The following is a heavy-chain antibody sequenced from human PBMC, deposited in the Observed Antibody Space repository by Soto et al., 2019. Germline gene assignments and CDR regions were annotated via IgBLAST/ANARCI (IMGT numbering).Heavy chain of an antibody. CDR3: ARDNRNLYYDFWSGYRDYYYYGMDV. Sequence: GGPLRLSCAASGFTFSSYWMHWVRQAPGKGLVWVSRINSDGSSTSYADSVKGRFTISRDNAKNTLYLQMNSLRAEDTAVYYCARDNRNLYYDFWSGYRDYYYYGMDVWGQGTTVTVS. CDR1: GFTFSSYW. J-gene: IGHJ6*02. D-gene: IGHD3-3*01. CDR2: INSDGSST. V-gene: IGHV3-74*01.